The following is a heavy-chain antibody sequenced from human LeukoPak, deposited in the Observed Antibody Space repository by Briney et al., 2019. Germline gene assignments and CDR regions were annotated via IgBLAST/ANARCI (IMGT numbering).Heavy chain of an antibody. J-gene: IGHJ4*02. CDR2: ISTSSSYI. Sequence: GGSLRLSCAASGFTLSSYYMNWVRQAPGKGLEWVSSISTSSSYIYYADSMKGRFTISRDNAKNSLYLQMNSLRAEDTAVYYCARDTGYYDSTGYDYWGQGTLVTVSS. CDR1: GFTLSSYY. CDR3: ARDTGYYDSTGYDY. D-gene: IGHD3-22*01. V-gene: IGHV3-21*01.